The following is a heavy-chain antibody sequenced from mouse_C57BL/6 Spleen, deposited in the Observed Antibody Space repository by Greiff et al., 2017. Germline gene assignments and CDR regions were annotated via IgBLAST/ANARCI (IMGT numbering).Heavy chain of an antibody. J-gene: IGHJ4*01. V-gene: IGHV1-55*01. CDR2: ISPGSGST. D-gene: IGHD6-1*01. CDR1: GYTFTSYW. Sequence: QVQLQQPGAELVKPGASVKMSCKASGYTFTSYWITWVKQRPGQGLEWIGDISPGSGSTNYNEKFKSKATLTVDTSSSTSYMQLSSLTSEDSAVYYCARRLRYAIDYWGQGTSVTVSS. CDR3: ARRLRYAIDY.